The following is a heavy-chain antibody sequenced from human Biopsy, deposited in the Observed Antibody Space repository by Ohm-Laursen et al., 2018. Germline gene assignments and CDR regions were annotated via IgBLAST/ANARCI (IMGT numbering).Heavy chain of an antibody. CDR2: VHYSGAT. CDR3: ARPLRGGEYEGFDL. J-gene: IGHJ3*01. Sequence: TLSLTWTVSDGSINSNDYYRGWIRQAPGKGLEWLGSVHYSGATYYNPPLTSRATISVDPAKNQFFLKLRSATAADTAVYYCARPLRGGEYEGFDLWGPGTMVSVSP. V-gene: IGHV4-39*01. CDR1: DGSINSNDYY. D-gene: IGHD4-17*01.